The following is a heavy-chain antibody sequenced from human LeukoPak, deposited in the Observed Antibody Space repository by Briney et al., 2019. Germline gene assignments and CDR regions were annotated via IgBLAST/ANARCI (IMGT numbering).Heavy chain of an antibody. CDR1: GFTVSSNE. CDR2: ISGGST. Sequence: QPGGSLRLSCAASGFTVSSNEMSWVRQAPGKGLEWVSSISGGSTYYADSRKGRFTISGDNSKNTLHLQMNSLRAEDTAVYYCKNTLGYCSSTSCYYYYYMDVWGKGTTVTVSS. D-gene: IGHD2-2*01. J-gene: IGHJ6*03. CDR3: KNTLGYCSSTSCYYYYYMDV. V-gene: IGHV3-38-3*01.